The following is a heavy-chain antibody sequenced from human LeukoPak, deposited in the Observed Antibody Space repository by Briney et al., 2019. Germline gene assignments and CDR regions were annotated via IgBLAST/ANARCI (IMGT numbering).Heavy chain of an antibody. CDR1: GFTFSSYW. D-gene: IGHD3-10*01. CDR2: ISYDGSNK. Sequence: GGSLRLSCAASGFTFSSYWMSWVRQAPGKGLEWVAVISYDGSNKYYADSVKGRFTISRDNSKNTLYLQMNSLRAEDTAVYYCAKFGGLLSDYWGQGTLVTVSS. V-gene: IGHV3-30*18. J-gene: IGHJ4*02. CDR3: AKFGGLLSDY.